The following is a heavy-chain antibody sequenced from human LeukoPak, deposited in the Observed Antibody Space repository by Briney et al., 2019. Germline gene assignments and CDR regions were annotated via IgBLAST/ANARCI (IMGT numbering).Heavy chain of an antibody. CDR3: ATDSSGWYRGYFQH. CDR1: GYTLTELS. CDR2: FDPEDGET. Sequence: ASVKLSCKVSGYTLTELSMHWVRQAPGKGLEWMGGFDPEDGETIYAQKFQGRVTMTEDTSTDTAYMELSSLRSEDTAVYYCATDSSGWYRGYFQHWGQGTLVTVSS. D-gene: IGHD6-19*01. J-gene: IGHJ1*01. V-gene: IGHV1-24*01.